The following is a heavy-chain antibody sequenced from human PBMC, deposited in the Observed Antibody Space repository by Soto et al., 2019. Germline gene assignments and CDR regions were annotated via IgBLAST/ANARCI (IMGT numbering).Heavy chain of an antibody. J-gene: IGHJ4*02. V-gene: IGHV3-30-3*01. Sequence: QVQLVESGGGVAQPGRSLRLSCEASGFTFSSSPMHWVRQAPGKGLEWVAVISYDGIIKVYADSVQGRFTISRDISKNSLYLQMNSLRTEDTAVYYCVRDKIRGPPDYCDDWGQGTLVTVSS. CDR2: ISYDGIIK. CDR1: GFTFSSSP. CDR3: VRDKIRGPPDYCDD.